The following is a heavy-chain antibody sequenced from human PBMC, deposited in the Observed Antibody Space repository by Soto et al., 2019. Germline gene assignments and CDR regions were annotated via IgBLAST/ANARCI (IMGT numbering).Heavy chain of an antibody. V-gene: IGHV5-51*01. CDR1: GYSFSTYW. CDR3: ARHRSPGTISDYER. CDR2: IYPGDSDT. D-gene: IGHD3-16*01. J-gene: IGHJ3*01. Sequence: GESLKISCEGSGYSFSTYWIGWVRQMPGKGLEWMGIIYPGDSDTRYSPSFEGQVTISADKSISTAYLQWSSLKASDTAMYYCARHRSPGTISDYERWGQGTMVTVAS.